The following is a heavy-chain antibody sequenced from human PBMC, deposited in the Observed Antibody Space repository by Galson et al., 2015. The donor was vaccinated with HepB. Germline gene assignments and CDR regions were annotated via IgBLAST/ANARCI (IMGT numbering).Heavy chain of an antibody. D-gene: IGHD3-16*02. J-gene: IGHJ3*02. CDR2: IKSKTDGGTT. CDR1: GFTFSNAW. Sequence: SLRLSCAASGFTFSNAWMNWVRQAPGKGLEWVGRIKSKTDGGTTDYAAPVKGRFTISRDDSKNTLYLQMNSLKTEDTAVYYCTTESLSYLKNDAFDIWGQGTMVTVSS. CDR3: TTESLSYLKNDAFDI. V-gene: IGHV3-15*07.